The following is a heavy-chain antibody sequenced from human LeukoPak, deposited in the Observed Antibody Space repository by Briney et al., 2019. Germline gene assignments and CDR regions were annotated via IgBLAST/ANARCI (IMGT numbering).Heavy chain of an antibody. CDR1: GYSFTSYW. Sequence: KPGESLKISCKGSGYSFTSYWIGWVRQMPGKGLEWMGIIYPGDSDTRYSPSFQGQVTISADKSISTAYLQWSSLKASDTAMYYCARLGWFGDSVYPDYYMDVWGKGTTVTVSS. CDR2: IYPGDSDT. CDR3: ARLGWFGDSVYPDYYMDV. V-gene: IGHV5-51*03. J-gene: IGHJ6*03. D-gene: IGHD3-10*01.